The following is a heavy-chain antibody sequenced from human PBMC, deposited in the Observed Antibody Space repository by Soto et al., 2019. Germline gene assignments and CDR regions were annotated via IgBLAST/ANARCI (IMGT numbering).Heavy chain of an antibody. CDR1: GFTFSNAW. CDR2: IKSKTDGGTT. V-gene: IGHV3-15*07. Sequence: EVQLVESGGGLVQPGGSLRLSCAASGFTFSNAWMNWVRQAPGKGLEWVGRIKSKTDGGTTDYAAPVEGRFTISSEDSQITLYLEMNSLKTADTAVYYCSTDLATRGCNGLVPDAMSWCQGTLGSVSS. D-gene: IGHD2-2*01. CDR3: STDLATRGCNGLVPDAMS. J-gene: IGHJ4*02.